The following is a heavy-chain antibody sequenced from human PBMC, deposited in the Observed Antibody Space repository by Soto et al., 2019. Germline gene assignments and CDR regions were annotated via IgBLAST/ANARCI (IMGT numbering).Heavy chain of an antibody. V-gene: IGHV3-23*01. CDR1: GFTFSSYA. CDR3: AKGSAGGLYYFYRDV. D-gene: IGHD3-10*01. Sequence: EVQLLESGGGLVQPGGSLRLSCAASGFTFSSYAMSWVRQAPGKGLEWVSAISGSGGSTYYAASVKGRFTISRDNSKNPRYLQINGLRAEDTAVYFWAKGSAGGLYYFYRDVW. J-gene: IGHJ6*03. CDR2: ISGSGGST.